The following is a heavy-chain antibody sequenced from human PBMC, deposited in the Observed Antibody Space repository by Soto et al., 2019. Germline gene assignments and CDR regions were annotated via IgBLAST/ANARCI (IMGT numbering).Heavy chain of an antibody. CDR3: AKVSNYYYYYYGMDV. J-gene: IGHJ6*02. CDR2: ISGSGGST. Sequence: PGGSLRLSCAASGFTFSSYAMSWVRQAPGKGLDWVSAISGSGGSTYYADSVKGRFTISRDNSKNTLYLQMNSLRPEDTAVYYCAKVSNYYYYYYGMDVWGQGTTVTVSS. CDR1: GFTFSSYA. V-gene: IGHV3-23*01. D-gene: IGHD4-4*01.